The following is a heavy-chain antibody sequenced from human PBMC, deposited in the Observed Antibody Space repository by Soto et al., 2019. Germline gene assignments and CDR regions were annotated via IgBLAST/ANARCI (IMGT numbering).Heavy chain of an antibody. J-gene: IGHJ5*02. CDR2: ISHSGST. V-gene: IGHV4-4*02. CDR1: GGSISRTDW. D-gene: IGHD2-21*02. Sequence: SETLSLTCAVSGGSISRTDWRSWVRQPPGKGLEWIAEISHSGSTNYNPSLKSRVTMSVDNSKNQFSLKLTSVTAADTAVYYCARGGDVVLVTAPLDHWGQGTLVTVS. CDR3: ARGGDVVLVTAPLDH.